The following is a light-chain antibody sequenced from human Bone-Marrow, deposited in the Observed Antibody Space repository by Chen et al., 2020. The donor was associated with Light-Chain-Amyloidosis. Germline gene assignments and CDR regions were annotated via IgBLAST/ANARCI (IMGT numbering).Light chain of an antibody. J-gene: IGLJ1*01. CDR3: SSYSMRTILYV. CDR1: IRDIGSYNY. Sequence: QSALTQPASVSGSPGQSITIPCTGTIRDIGSYNYVSWYQQFPGKAPNLILYEVNQRPSGISHLFSGSTSDNTASLTISGLQAEDEAVYYCSSYSMRTILYVFGTGTTVTVL. CDR2: EVN. V-gene: IGLV2-14*01.